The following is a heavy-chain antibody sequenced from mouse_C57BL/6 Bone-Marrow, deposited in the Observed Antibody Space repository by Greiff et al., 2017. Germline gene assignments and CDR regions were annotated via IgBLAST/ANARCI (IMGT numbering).Heavy chain of an antibody. Sequence: EVKLVESGGGLVKPGGSLKLSCTASGFTFSSYTMSWVRQTPEKRLQWVAAISGGGGNTYYTDSVKGRFTFSRDNDKNILYLRLMRLRSEVSALYYGSRQVTTILATKYFDVWGTGTTVTVSS. CDR1: GFTFSSYT. CDR2: ISGGGGNT. V-gene: IGHV5-9*01. J-gene: IGHJ1*03. D-gene: IGHD1-1*01. CDR3: SRQVTTILATKYFDV.